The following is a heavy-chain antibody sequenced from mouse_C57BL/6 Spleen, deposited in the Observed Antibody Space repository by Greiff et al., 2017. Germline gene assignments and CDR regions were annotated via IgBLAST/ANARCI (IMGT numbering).Heavy chain of an antibody. CDR3: ARVYYGNDYYAMDY. CDR1: GFTFSSYA. Sequence: EVMLVESGGGLVKPGGSLKLSCAASGFTFSSYAMSWVRQTPEKRLEWVATISDGGSYTYYPDNVKGRFTISRDNAKNNLYLQMSHLKSEDTAMYYCARVYYGNDYYAMDYWGQGTSVTVSS. CDR2: ISDGGSYT. V-gene: IGHV5-4*03. J-gene: IGHJ4*01. D-gene: IGHD2-1*01.